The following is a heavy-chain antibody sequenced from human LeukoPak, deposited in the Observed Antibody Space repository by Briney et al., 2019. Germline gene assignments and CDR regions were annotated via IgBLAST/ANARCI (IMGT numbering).Heavy chain of an antibody. CDR1: GGSISSHY. D-gene: IGHD3-3*01. CDR3: ASGGFWSGYFT. Sequence: KPSETLSLTCTVSGGSISSHYWSWIRQPPGKGLEWIGYIYYSGSTNYNPSLKSRVTISVDTSKNQFSLKLSSVTAADTAVYYCASGGFWSGYFTWGQGILVTVSS. J-gene: IGHJ5*02. V-gene: IGHV4-59*11. CDR2: IYYSGST.